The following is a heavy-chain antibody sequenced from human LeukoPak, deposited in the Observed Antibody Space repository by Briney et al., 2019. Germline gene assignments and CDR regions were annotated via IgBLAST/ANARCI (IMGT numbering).Heavy chain of an antibody. CDR2: IRGSGGST. J-gene: IGHJ4*02. V-gene: IGHV3-23*01. Sequence: GGFLRLSCAASGFTFSSYAMSGVRQAPGKGLEWVSAIRGSGGSTYYADSVKGRFTISSDNSKNTLYLQMNSLRAEDTAVYYCAKDFRTYYYDSSGYYGDYWGQGTLVTVSS. D-gene: IGHD3-22*01. CDR1: GFTFSSYA. CDR3: AKDFRTYYYDSSGYYGDY.